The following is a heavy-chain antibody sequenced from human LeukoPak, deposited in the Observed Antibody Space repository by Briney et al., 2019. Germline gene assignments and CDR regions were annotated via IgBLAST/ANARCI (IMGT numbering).Heavy chain of an antibody. CDR2: MNPNSGNT. J-gene: IGHJ6*02. D-gene: IGHD3-9*01. CDR3: ARVGYNAYYDILTGYLRDTYYYYYGMDV. Sequence: GASVKVSCKAAGYTFTIYDINWVRQATGQGLEWMGWMNPNSGNTDYAQKFQVRVTMTRNTAISTPYMELSSLRSEDTAVYYCARVGYNAYYDILTGYLRDTYYYYYGMDVWGQGTTVTVSS. V-gene: IGHV1-8*01. CDR1: GYTFTIYD.